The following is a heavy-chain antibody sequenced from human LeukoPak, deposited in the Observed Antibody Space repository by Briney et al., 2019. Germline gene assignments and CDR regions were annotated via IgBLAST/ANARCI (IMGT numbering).Heavy chain of an antibody. J-gene: IGHJ5*02. CDR1: GYSFGIYS. CDR3: ARDYCTRGGDCYKEDLFDP. D-gene: IGHD2-21*02. CDR2: ISPYDGDT. Sequence: EASVKVSCTASGYSFGIYSISWVRQAHGQGLEWMAWISPYDGDTNYAQKFEGRVTMTTETSTTTAYMELRRLRSDDTAIYYCARDYCTRGGDCYKEDLFDPWGQGTLVTVSA. V-gene: IGHV1-18*01.